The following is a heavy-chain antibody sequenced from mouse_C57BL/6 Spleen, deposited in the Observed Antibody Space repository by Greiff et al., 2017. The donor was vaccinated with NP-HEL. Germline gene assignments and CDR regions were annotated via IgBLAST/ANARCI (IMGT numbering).Heavy chain of an antibody. CDR1: GFTFTDYG. CDR2: ICTGSSTI. D-gene: IGHD4-1*01. J-gene: IGHJ2*01. CDR3: ARINWRRWGPFDY. Sequence: EVHLVESGGGLVKPGGSLQLSCAASGFTFTDYGMHWVRQAPEKGLEWVGYICTGSSTINYADTVKGQFTLSRDNAKNTLFLQMTSLRSEDTSMYYCARINWRRWGPFDYWGQGTTLTVSS. V-gene: IGHV5-17*01.